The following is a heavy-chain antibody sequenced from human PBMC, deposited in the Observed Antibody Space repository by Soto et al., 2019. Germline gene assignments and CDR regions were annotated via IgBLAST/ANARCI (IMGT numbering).Heavy chain of an antibody. V-gene: IGHV4-59*01. CDR1: GGSISSYY. D-gene: IGHD6-19*01. J-gene: IGHJ3*02. Sequence: SETLSLTCTVSGGSISSYYWSWIRQPPGKGLEWIGYIYYSGSTNYNPSLKSRVTISVDTSKNQFSLKLSSVTAADTAVYYCARYVSEQWLGYDAFDIWGQGTMVTVSS. CDR2: IYYSGST. CDR3: ARYVSEQWLGYDAFDI.